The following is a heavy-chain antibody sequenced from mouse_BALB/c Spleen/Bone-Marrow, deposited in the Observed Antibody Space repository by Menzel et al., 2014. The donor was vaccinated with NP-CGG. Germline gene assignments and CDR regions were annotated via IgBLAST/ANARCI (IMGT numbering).Heavy chain of an antibody. J-gene: IGHJ3*01. CDR3: ARHGDYYGSSLFAY. CDR2: INSDGGST. Sequence: EVMLVESGGGLVQPGESLKLSCESNEYEFPSHDMSWVRKTPEKRLELVAAINSDGGSTYYPDTMERRFIISRDNSKKTPYLQMSSLRSEDTAFYYCARHGDYYGSSLFAYWGQGTLVTVPA. V-gene: IGHV5-2*01. CDR1: EYEFPSHD. D-gene: IGHD1-1*01.